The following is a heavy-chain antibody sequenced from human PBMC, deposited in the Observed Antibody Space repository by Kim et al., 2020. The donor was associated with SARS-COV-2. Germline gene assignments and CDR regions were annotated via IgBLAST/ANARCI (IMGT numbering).Heavy chain of an antibody. CDR3: ARVQDEWELTYFDY. CDR2: IIPIFGTA. J-gene: IGHJ4*02. CDR1: GGTFSSYA. D-gene: IGHD1-26*01. Sequence: SVKVSCKASGGTFSSYAISWVRQAPGQGLEWMGGIIPIFGTANYAQKFQGRVTITADESTSTAYMELSSLRSEDTAVYYCARVQDEWELTYFDYWGQGTLVTVSS. V-gene: IGHV1-69*13.